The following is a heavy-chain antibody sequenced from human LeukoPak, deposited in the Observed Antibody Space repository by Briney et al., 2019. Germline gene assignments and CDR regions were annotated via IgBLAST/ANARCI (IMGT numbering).Heavy chain of an antibody. CDR2: IYYSGST. V-gene: IGHV4-59*12. CDR3: ASSPATYCSSTSCYMIRRHDAFDI. Sequence: SETLSLTCTVSGGSISSYYWSWIRQPPGKGLEWIGYIYYSGSTNYNPSLKSRVTISVGTSKNQFSLKLSSVTAADTAVYYCASSPATYCSSTSCYMIRRHDAFDIWGQGTMVTVSS. D-gene: IGHD2-2*02. CDR1: GGSISSYY. J-gene: IGHJ3*02.